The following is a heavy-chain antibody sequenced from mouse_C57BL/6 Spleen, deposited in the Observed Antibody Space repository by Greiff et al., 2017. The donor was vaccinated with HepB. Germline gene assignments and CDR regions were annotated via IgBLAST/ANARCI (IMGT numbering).Heavy chain of an antibody. D-gene: IGHD2-4*01. J-gene: IGHJ2*01. CDR3: ARQGLWDYDYFDY. CDR1: GYAFSSSW. V-gene: IGHV1-82*01. CDR2: IYPGDGDT. Sequence: VQLQQSGPELVKPGASVKISCKASGYAFSSSWMNWVKQRPGKGLEWIGRIYPGDGDTNYNGKFKGKATLTADKSSSTAYMQLSSLTSEDSAVYFCARQGLWDYDYFDYWGQGTTLTVSS.